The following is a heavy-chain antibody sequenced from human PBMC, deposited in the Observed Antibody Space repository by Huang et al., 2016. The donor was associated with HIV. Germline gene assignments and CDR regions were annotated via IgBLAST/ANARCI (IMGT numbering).Heavy chain of an antibody. V-gene: IGHV1-69*01. J-gene: IGHJ4*02. Sequence: QVQLVQSGAEVKKPGSSVKVSCKASGGTFSSYAISWVRQAPGQGLEWMGGIIPIYGTANYAQKFQGRGTITADESTSTADMELSSLRSEDTAVYYCARVESRRYYDSSGYYYWGQGTLVTVSS. D-gene: IGHD3-22*01. CDR3: ARVESRRYYDSSGYYY. CDR2: IIPIYGTA. CDR1: GGTFSSYA.